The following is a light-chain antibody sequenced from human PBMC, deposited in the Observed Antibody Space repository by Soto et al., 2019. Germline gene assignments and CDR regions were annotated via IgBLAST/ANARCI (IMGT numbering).Light chain of an antibody. CDR3: QQYGSSPT. Sequence: EVVLTQSPGTLSLSSGERATLSCRASQSLSSIYLAWYQQKPGQAPRLLMYGTSNRATGIPDRFSGSGSGTDFTLTISRLEPEDFAVYYCQQYGSSPTFGQGTRLDIK. CDR1: QSLSSIY. CDR2: GTS. J-gene: IGKJ5*01. V-gene: IGKV3-20*01.